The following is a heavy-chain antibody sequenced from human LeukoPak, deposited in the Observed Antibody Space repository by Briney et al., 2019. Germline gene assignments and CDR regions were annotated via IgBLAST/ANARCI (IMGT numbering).Heavy chain of an antibody. CDR2: ISGNGGST. J-gene: IGHJ4*02. Sequence: GGSLRLSCAASGFTFSSYAMSWVRQAPGKGLEWVSGISGNGGSTDYADAVKGRFTTSRDNSKNTLYLQMNRLRAEDTAVYYCVIPPDYWGQGTLVTVSS. V-gene: IGHV3-23*01. CDR1: GFTFSSYA. CDR3: VIPPDY.